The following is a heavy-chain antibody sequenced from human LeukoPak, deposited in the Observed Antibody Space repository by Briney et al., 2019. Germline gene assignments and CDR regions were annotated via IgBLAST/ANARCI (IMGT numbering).Heavy chain of an antibody. Sequence: ASVKVSCKASGGTFSSYAISWVRQAPGQGLEWMGGIIPISGTANYAQKFQGRVTITADESTSTAYMELSSLRSEDTAVYYCARVNSGDDILTGYYTSQYNWFDPWGQGTLVTVSS. J-gene: IGHJ5*02. CDR2: IIPISGTA. CDR1: GGTFSSYA. V-gene: IGHV1-69*01. CDR3: ARVNSGDDILTGYYTSQYNWFDP. D-gene: IGHD3-9*01.